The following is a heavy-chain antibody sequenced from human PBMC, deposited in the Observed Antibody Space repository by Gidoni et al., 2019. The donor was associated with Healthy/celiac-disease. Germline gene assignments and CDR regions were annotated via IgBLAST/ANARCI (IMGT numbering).Heavy chain of an antibody. D-gene: IGHD3-9*01. V-gene: IGHV1-46*03. Sequence: QVQLVQSGAEVQKPGASVKVSCTASGYTFTSYYMHWVRPAPGQGLEWMGIINPSGGSTSYAQKFQGRVTMTRDTSTSTVYMELSSLRSEDTAVYYCARDQGTDYDILTGPRGWFDPWGQGTLVTVSS. CDR1: GYTFTSYY. CDR3: ARDQGTDYDILTGPRGWFDP. J-gene: IGHJ5*02. CDR2: INPSGGST.